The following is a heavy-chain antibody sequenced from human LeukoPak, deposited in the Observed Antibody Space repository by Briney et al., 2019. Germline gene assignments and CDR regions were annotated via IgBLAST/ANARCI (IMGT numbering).Heavy chain of an antibody. CDR1: GFTFDDYG. V-gene: IGHV3-20*04. J-gene: IGHJ6*02. Sequence: PGGSLRLSCAASGFTFDDYGMSWVRQAPGKGLEWVSGINWNGGSTGYADSVKGRFTISRDNAKNSLYLQMNSLRAEDTAVYYCAKFRELRYYYGMDVWGQGTTVTVSS. D-gene: IGHD1-26*01. CDR2: INWNGGST. CDR3: AKFRELRYYYGMDV.